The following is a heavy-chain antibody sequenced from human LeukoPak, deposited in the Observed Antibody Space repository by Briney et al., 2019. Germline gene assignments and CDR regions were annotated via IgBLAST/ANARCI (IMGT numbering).Heavy chain of an antibody. CDR1: GFTFSDYY. CDR3: ARWKYSSGWAFDY. D-gene: IGHD6-19*01. CDR2: ISGSSSYT. J-gene: IGHJ4*02. Sequence: GGSLRLSCAASGFTFSDYYMTWMRQAPGKGLEWVSFISGSSSYTKYADSVKGRFTISRDNAKNSLYLQMNSLRAEDTAVYYCARWKYSSGWAFDYWGQGTLVTVSS. V-gene: IGHV3-11*03.